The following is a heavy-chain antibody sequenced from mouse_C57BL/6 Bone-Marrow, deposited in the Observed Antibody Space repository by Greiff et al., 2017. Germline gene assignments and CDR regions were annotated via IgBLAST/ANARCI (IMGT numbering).Heavy chain of an antibody. Sequence: EVQLVESGAELVRPGASVKLSCTASGFNIKDDYIHWVKQRPEQGLEWIGWIDPEIGDTEYASKFQGKATITADTSSNTAYLQLSSLTSEDTSGYYCSSFDGNYFDFWGQGTTLTVAS. CDR3: SSFDGNYFDF. CDR2: IDPEIGDT. D-gene: IGHD2-3*01. V-gene: IGHV14-4*01. J-gene: IGHJ2*01. CDR1: GFNIKDDY.